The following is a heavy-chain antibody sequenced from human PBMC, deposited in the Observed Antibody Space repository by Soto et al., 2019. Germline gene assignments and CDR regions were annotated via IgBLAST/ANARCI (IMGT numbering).Heavy chain of an antibody. CDR1: GFTVSTNY. CDR3: ARDPHPATMGDAFDI. CDR2: LYTGGST. V-gene: IGHV3-66*01. D-gene: IGHD2-2*01. Sequence: EVQLVESGGGLVQPGGSLRLSCAASGFTVSTNYMNWVRQAPGKGLEWVSVLYTGGSTHYAASVKGRFTISRDNSKNTLYLQMNSLRAEDTAVYYCARDPHPATMGDAFDIWGQGTTVTVSS. J-gene: IGHJ3*02.